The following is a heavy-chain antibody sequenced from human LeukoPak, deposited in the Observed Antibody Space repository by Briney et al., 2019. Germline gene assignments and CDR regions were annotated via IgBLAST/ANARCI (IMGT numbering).Heavy chain of an antibody. J-gene: IGHJ5*02. Sequence: ASVKVSFKASGYTFTIYDINWVRQATGQGLEWMGWMNPNSGNTGYAQKFQGRVTMTRNTSINTAYMELSSLRSEDTAVYYCARGVTYYYGSGSYNWFDPWGQGTLVTVSS. V-gene: IGHV1-8*01. D-gene: IGHD3-10*01. CDR3: ARGVTYYYGSGSYNWFDP. CDR2: MNPNSGNT. CDR1: GYTFTIYD.